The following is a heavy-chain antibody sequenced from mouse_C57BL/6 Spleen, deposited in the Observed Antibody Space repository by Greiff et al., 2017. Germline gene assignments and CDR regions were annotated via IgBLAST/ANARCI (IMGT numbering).Heavy chain of an antibody. V-gene: IGHV1-22*01. CDR1: GYTFTDYN. D-gene: IGHD1-1*01. Sequence: VQLQQSGPELVKPGASVKMSCKASGYTFTDYNMHWVKQSHGKSLEWIGYINPNNGGTSYNQKFKGKATLTVNKSSSTAYMELRSLTSEDSAVYYCARPLYYGSSYVSWFAYWGQGTLVTVSA. J-gene: IGHJ3*01. CDR3: ARPLYYGSSYVSWFAY. CDR2: INPNNGGT.